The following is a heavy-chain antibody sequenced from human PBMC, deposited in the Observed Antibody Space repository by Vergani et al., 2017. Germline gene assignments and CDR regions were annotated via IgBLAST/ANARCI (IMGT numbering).Heavy chain of an antibody. V-gene: IGHV1-46*01. J-gene: IGHJ6*03. CDR3: ARAESRDYMDV. CDR1: GYTFTSYY. CDR2: INPSGGST. Sequence: QVQLVQSGAEVKKPGASVKVSCKASGYTFTSYYMHWVRQAPGQGLEWMGIINPSGGSTSYAQKFQGRVTMTRDTSTSTGYMELSSLRSEDTAVYYCARAESRDYMDVWGKGTTVTVSS.